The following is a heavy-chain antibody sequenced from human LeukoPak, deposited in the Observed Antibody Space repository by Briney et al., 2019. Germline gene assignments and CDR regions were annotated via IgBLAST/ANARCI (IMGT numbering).Heavy chain of an antibody. CDR2: INHSGST. D-gene: IGHD3-10*01. CDR3: ASREVGFGELLTPVAHYYMDV. Sequence: PSETLSLTCAVYGGSFSGYYWSWIRQPPGKGLEWIGEINHSGSTNYNPSLKSRVTISVDTSRNQFSLKLSSVTAADTAVYYCASREVGFGELLTPVAHYYMDVWGKGTTVTISS. CDR1: GGSFSGYY. V-gene: IGHV4-34*01. J-gene: IGHJ6*03.